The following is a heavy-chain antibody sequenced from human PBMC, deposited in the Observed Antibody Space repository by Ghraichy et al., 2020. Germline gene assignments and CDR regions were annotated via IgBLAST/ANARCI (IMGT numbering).Heavy chain of an antibody. CDR2: IRSGSEYI. D-gene: IGHD2-21*01. V-gene: IGHV3-21*01. CDR3: ARDGGVIWAFDI. CDR1: GFTFSSFR. J-gene: IGHJ3*02. Sequence: GESLNISCAASGFTFSSFRMAWVRQAPGKGLEWVSSIRSGSEYIYSADSVKGRFTISRDNANKVLYLQMNSLRAEDTAVYYCARDGGVIWAFDIWGQGTLVSVSS.